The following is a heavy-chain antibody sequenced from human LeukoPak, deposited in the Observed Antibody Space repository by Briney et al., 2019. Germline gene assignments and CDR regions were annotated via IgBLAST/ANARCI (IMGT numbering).Heavy chain of an antibody. CDR2: ISGSGGST. CDR1: GFTFSSYA. Sequence: GGSLRLSCAASGFTFSSYAMSWVRQAPGKGLEWVSAISGSGGSTYYADSVKGRFTISRDNSKNTLYLQMNSLRAEDTAVYYCAKGLGYCSSTSCLNWFDPWGQGTLVIVSS. J-gene: IGHJ5*02. D-gene: IGHD2-2*01. V-gene: IGHV3-23*01. CDR3: AKGLGYCSSTSCLNWFDP.